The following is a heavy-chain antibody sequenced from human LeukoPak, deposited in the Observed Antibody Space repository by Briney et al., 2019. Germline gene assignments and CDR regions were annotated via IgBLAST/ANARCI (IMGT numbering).Heavy chain of an antibody. V-gene: IGHV4-34*01. CDR2: IYYSGST. CDR1: GSSFSGYY. CDR3: ARVYYYDSSGYYRNYYYYMDV. Sequence: SETLSLTCAVYGSSFSGYYWSWIRQPPGKGLEWIGSIYYSGSTYYNPSLKSRVTISVDTSKNQFSLKLSSVTAADTAVYYCARVYYYDSSGYYRNYYYYMDVWGKGTTVTVSS. J-gene: IGHJ6*03. D-gene: IGHD3-22*01.